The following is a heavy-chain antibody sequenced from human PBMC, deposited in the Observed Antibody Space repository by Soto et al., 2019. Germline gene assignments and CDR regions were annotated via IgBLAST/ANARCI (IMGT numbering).Heavy chain of an antibody. Sequence: VGSLRLSCAASGFTFSRYGMHWVRQAPGKGLEWVAVISYDETYKYYADSVKGRFSISRDNSKNTLYVQMNSLRPEDTAVYYCAKELNPQYNIFYGMDVCGQGTTVTVSS. V-gene: IGHV3-30*18. CDR3: AKELNPQYNIFYGMDV. J-gene: IGHJ6*02. CDR2: ISYDETYK. CDR1: GFTFSRYG. D-gene: IGHD1-20*01.